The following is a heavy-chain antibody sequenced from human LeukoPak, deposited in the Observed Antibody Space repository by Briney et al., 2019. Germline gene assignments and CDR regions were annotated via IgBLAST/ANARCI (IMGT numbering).Heavy chain of an antibody. Sequence: ASVKVSCKTSGYIFTDYAMHWVRQAPGQRLEWMGWINAGNGNTKYSQKFQGRVTITRDTSASTDYMELSSPRSEDTALYYCARGNGRGNYLIDYWGQGTLVTVSS. CDR1: GYIFTDYA. J-gene: IGHJ4*02. CDR2: INAGNGNT. V-gene: IGHV1-3*01. CDR3: ARGNGRGNYLIDY. D-gene: IGHD1-7*01.